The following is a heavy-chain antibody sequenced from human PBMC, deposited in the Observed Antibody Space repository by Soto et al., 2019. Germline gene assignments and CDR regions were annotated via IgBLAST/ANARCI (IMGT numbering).Heavy chain of an antibody. CDR2: ISGSGGST. V-gene: IGHV3-23*01. CDR1: GFTVSSYA. Sequence: GGSLRLSCAASGFTVSSYAMSGVRQAPGKGLEWVSAISGSGGSTYYADSVKGRFTISRDNSKNTLYLQMNSLRAEDTAVYYCAKDQRGPYYYYYYMDVWGKGTTVTVSS. D-gene: IGHD2-15*01. CDR3: AKDQRGPYYYYYYMDV. J-gene: IGHJ6*03.